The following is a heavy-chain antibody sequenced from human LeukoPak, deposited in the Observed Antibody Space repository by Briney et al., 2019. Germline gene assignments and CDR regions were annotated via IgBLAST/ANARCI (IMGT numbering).Heavy chain of an antibody. CDR3: ARRHYDIGCDY. J-gene: IGHJ4*02. V-gene: IGHV3-66*04. CDR2: IYSGGST. CDR1: GFTVSSNY. Sequence: PGGSLRLSCAASGFTVSSNYMSWVRQAPGKGLEWVSVIYSGGSTYYADSVKGRFTISRDNSKNTLYLQMNSLRAEDTAVYYCARRHYDIGCDYWGQGTLVTVSS. D-gene: IGHD3-22*01.